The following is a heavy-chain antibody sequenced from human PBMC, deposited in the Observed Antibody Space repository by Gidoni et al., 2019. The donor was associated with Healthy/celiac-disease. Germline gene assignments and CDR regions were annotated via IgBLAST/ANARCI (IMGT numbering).Heavy chain of an antibody. D-gene: IGHD3-22*01. V-gene: IGHV1-2*02. CDR2: INTKSGGT. CDR3: ARDAIETGFDY. Sequence: QVQLLQSGAEVQKPAASVTVSCTPSGYNVTGYYLHWVRQAPGQGLEWMGWINTKSGGTNDAQKFQSRVNMTRDTSISTAYMELSRLRSEDTAVYYCARDAIETGFDYWGQGTLVTVSS. CDR1: GYNVTGYY. J-gene: IGHJ4*02.